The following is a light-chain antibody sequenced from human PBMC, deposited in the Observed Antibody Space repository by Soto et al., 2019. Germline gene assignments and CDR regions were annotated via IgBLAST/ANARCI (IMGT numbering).Light chain of an antibody. V-gene: IGLV2-14*03. J-gene: IGLJ1*01. Sequence: QSALTQPASVSGSPGQSITISCTGISSDVGDYNYVSWYQQHPGKAPKLMIYEVSNRPSGVSNRFSGSKSDNSASLTISGLQSEDEAEYYCSSYTSGSSLYVFGPGTKVTVL. CDR2: EVS. CDR1: SSDVGDYNY. CDR3: SSYTSGSSLYV.